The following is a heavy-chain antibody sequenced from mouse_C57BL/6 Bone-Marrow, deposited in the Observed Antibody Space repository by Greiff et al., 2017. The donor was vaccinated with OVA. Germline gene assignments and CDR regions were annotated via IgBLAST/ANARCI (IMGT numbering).Heavy chain of an antibody. D-gene: IGHD1-1*01. CDR3: ARGREGVAFYAMDY. CDR2: IYPGSGST. Sequence: QVQLQQPGAELVKPGASVKMSCKASGYTFTSYWITWVKQRPGQGLEWIGDIYPGSGSTNYNEKFKSKATLTGDTSSSTAYMQLSSLTAEGSAVYYGARGREGVAFYAMDYWGQGTSVTVSS. J-gene: IGHJ4*01. V-gene: IGHV1-55*01. CDR1: GYTFTSYW.